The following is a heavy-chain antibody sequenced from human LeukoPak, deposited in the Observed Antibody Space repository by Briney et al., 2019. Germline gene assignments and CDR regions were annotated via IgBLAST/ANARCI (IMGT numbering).Heavy chain of an antibody. V-gene: IGHV3-7*01. J-gene: IGHJ6*03. CDR1: GITFSNYW. Sequence: GGSLRLSCAASGITFSNYWMSWVRQAPEKGLEWVANIKQDGSEKYYVDSVKGRFTISRDNAKNSLYLQMNSLRAEDTAVYYCARSNVLRYFDWLSGSYYYYYYMDVWGKGTTVTVSS. CDR3: ARSNVLRYFDWLSGSYYYYYYMDV. D-gene: IGHD3-9*01. CDR2: IKQDGSEK.